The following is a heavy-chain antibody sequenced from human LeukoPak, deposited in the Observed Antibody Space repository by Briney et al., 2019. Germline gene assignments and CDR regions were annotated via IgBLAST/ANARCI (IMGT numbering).Heavy chain of an antibody. CDR2: IDYSGST. J-gene: IGHJ4*02. CDR1: GGSISSGGYY. Sequence: SQTLSLTCTVSGGSISSGGYYWSWLRQHPGKGLEWIGYIDYSGSTYYNPSLKSRVTISVDTSKNQFSLKLSSVTAADTAVYYCARDSSTSGIDYWGQGTLVSVSS. V-gene: IGHV4-31*03. CDR3: ARDSSTSGIDY. D-gene: IGHD2-2*01.